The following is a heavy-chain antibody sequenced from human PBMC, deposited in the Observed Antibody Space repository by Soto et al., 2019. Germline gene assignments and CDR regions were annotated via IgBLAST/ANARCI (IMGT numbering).Heavy chain of an antibody. CDR2: INAGNGNT. CDR1: GYTFTSYA. J-gene: IGHJ6*02. V-gene: IGHV1-3*01. D-gene: IGHD3-10*01. CDR3: ASTNLTMGFRNGSGSYFPKTFYYGMDV. Sequence: QVQLVQSGAEVKKPGASVKVSCKASGYTFTSYAMHWVRQAPGQRLEWMGWINAGNGNTKYSQKFQGRVTITRDTSASTAYMELGSLRSEDTAVYYCASTNLTMGFRNGSGSYFPKTFYYGMDVWGQGTTVTVSS.